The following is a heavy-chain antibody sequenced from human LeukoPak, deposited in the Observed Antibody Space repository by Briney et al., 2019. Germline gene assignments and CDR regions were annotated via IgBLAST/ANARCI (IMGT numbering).Heavy chain of an antibody. D-gene: IGHD1-26*01. J-gene: IGHJ4*02. Sequence: PSETLSLTCTVSGGSISSGDYYWSWIRQPPGKGLEWIGYIYYSGSTYYNPSLKSRVTISVDTSKNQFSLKLSSVTAADTAVYYCARDNAPLGLGIYWGQGTLVTVSS. CDR3: ARDNAPLGLGIY. V-gene: IGHV4-30-4*01. CDR2: IYYSGST. CDR1: GGSISSGDYY.